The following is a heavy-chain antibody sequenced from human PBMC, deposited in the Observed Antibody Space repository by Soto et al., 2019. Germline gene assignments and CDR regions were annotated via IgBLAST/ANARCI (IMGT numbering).Heavy chain of an antibody. CDR3: ATAGGIAAAGYWFDP. V-gene: IGHV3-11*01. CDR2: ISNTGSTK. CDR1: EITFTDFY. D-gene: IGHD6-13*01. J-gene: IGHJ5*02. Sequence: QGQLVESGGGLVKPGGSLRLSCAASEITFTDFYMSWIRQAPGRGLEWISYISNTGSTKYYADSVKGRFTISRDNAKNSLYIEMNSLKAEDAAVYFCATAGGIAAAGYWFDPWGQGTLVTVAS.